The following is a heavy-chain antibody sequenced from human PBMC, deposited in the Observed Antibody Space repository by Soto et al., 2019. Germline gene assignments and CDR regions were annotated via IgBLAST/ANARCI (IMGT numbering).Heavy chain of an antibody. Sequence: PGESLKISCKGSGYSFTSYWIGWVRQMPGKGLEWMGIIYPGDSETRYSPSFQGQVTISVDKSKNTAYLHWSSLKAPVTAIYYCFILYGAARRGFDYWGPGTLVTVSS. J-gene: IGHJ4*02. D-gene: IGHD2-8*01. V-gene: IGHV5-51*01. CDR3: FILYGAARRGFDY. CDR1: GYSFTSYW. CDR2: IYPGDSET.